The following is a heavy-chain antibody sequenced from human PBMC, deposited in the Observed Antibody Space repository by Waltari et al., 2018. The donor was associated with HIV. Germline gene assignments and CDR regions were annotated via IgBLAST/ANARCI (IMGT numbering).Heavy chain of an antibody. CDR1: GFTFSSYT. D-gene: IGHD2-8*01. CDR2: ISSSSSTI. Sequence: EVQLVESGGGLVQPGGSLSLSCAASGFTFSSYTMNWVRQAPGKGLEWVSYISSSSSTIYYADSVKGRFTISRDNAKNSMYLQMNSLRAEDTAVYYCARHQVLGFDPWGQGTLVTVSS. J-gene: IGHJ5*02. CDR3: ARHQVLGFDP. V-gene: IGHV3-48*04.